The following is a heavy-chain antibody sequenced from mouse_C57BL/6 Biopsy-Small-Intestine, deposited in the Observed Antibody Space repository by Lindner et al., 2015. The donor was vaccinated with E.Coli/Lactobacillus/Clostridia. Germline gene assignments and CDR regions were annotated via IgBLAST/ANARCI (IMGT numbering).Heavy chain of an antibody. CDR1: GFSINSDCY. CDR3: ARYYYSSSYWYFDV. CDR2: TFYSGIT. Sequence: EVQLQESGPSPVRPSQTLSLTCTVTGFSINSDCYWIWIRQFPGNKLEYIGYTFYSGITYYNSSLESRTYITRDTSKNQFSLKLSSVTTEDTATYYCARYYYSSSYWYFDVWGTGTTVTVSS. V-gene: IGHV3-3*01. D-gene: IGHD1-1*01. J-gene: IGHJ1*03.